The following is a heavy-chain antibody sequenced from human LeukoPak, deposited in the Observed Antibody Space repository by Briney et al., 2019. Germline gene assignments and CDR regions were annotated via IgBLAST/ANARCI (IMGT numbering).Heavy chain of an antibody. Sequence: PGGSLRLSCAVSGFTFSDYYMSWIRQAPGKGLEWISHISGSGSIMYYADSVKGRFTISRDNAKNSLYLQMNSLRVEDTAVYYCAGDNGNSYGHNWFDPWGQGTLVTVSS. V-gene: IGHV3-11*01. J-gene: IGHJ5*02. CDR1: GFTFSDYY. D-gene: IGHD5-18*01. CDR3: AGDNGNSYGHNWFDP. CDR2: ISGSGSIM.